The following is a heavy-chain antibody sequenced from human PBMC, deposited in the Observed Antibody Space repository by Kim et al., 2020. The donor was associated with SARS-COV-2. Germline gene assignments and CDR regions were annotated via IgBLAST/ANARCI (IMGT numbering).Heavy chain of an antibody. D-gene: IGHD3-9*01. CDR3: VRNIGKENFDT. CDR2: TNRPGIEK. J-gene: IGHJ1*01. Sequence: GGSLRLSCAASGFIFNRYWMNWVRQAPGKGMEWVASTNRPGIEKYYIDSTRGRFTISRDNDKNFVYLEMRSLRVDDTARYFCVRNIGKENFDTWGQGTLVTVSS. V-gene: IGHV3-7*03. CDR1: GFIFNRYW.